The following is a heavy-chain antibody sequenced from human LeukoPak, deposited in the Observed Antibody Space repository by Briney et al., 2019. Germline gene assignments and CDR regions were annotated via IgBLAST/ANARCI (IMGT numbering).Heavy chain of an antibody. CDR1: GGTFSSYA. V-gene: IGHV1-69*13. D-gene: IGHD3-22*01. CDR3: ASIGSYYDSSGYRDY. Sequence: ASVKVSCKASGGTFSSYAISWVRQAPGQGLEWMGGIIPIFGTANYAQKFQGRVTITADESTSTAYMELSSLRSEDTAVYYCASIGSYYDSSGYRDYWGQGTLVTVPS. CDR2: IIPIFGTA. J-gene: IGHJ4*02.